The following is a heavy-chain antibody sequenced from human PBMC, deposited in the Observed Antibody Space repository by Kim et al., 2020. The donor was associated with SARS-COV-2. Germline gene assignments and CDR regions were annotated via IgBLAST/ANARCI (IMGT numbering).Heavy chain of an antibody. CDR2: INSGGGST. J-gene: IGHJ4*02. CDR3: ARGYGGYIAAALDY. CDR1: GFTFSNYA. V-gene: IGHV3-23*01. Sequence: GGSLRLSCAASGFTFSNYAMNWVRQAPGKGLEWVSAINSGGGSTYYADSVKGRFTISRDNSKNTLYLQMNSLRAEDTAVYYCARGYGGYIAAALDYWGQGTLVTVSS. D-gene: IGHD6-13*01.